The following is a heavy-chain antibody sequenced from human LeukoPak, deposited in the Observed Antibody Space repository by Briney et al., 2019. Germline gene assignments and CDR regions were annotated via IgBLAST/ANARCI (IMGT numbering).Heavy chain of an antibody. V-gene: IGHV4-34*01. CDR1: GGSFSGYY. CDR2: INHSGST. CDR3: AMGPLGGWSDY. D-gene: IGHD6-19*01. J-gene: IGHJ4*02. Sequence: PSXTLSLTCAVYGGSFSGYYWSWIRQPPGKGLEWIGEINHSGSTNYNPSLKSRVTISVDTSKNQFSLKLSSVTAADTAVYYCAMGPLGGWSDYWGQGTLVTVSS.